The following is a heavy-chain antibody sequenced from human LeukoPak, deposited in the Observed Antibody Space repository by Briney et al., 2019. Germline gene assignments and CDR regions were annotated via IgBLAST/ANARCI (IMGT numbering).Heavy chain of an antibody. J-gene: IGHJ4*02. CDR1: GFTVSSNY. V-gene: IGHV3-53*01. CDR3: ARHDSGYGPFDY. Sequence: TGGSLRLSCVVSGFTVSSNYMSWVRQAPGKGLEWVSVIYSGGSTYYADSVKGRFTISKDNYENTVYLQMNSLRAEDTAVYYCARHDSGYGPFDYWGQGTLVTVSS. CDR2: IYSGGST. D-gene: IGHD3-22*01.